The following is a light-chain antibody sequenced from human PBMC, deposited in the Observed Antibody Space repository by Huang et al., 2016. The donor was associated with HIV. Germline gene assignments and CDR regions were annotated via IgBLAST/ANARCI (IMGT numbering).Light chain of an antibody. CDR2: GAS. J-gene: IGKJ4*01. CDR3: QQYGSSELT. CDR1: QSIRSNY. V-gene: IGKV3-20*01. Sequence: EIVLTQSPGTLSLSPGERATLSCRASQSIRSNYLAWYQQKPGQAPRLLIYGASSRTACIPDRLSGSGSGTEFILSISRLEPEDFAVYYCQQYGSSELTFGGGTKVEIK.